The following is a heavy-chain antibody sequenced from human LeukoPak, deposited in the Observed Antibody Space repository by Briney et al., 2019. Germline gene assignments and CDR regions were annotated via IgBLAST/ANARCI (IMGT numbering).Heavy chain of an antibody. CDR1: GFTFSSLA. D-gene: IGHD3-22*01. Sequence: PGGSLRLSCTASGFTFSSLAMHWVCQAPGKGLEWVSGISGSGDATYYADSVRGRFTVSRDNSKNTLYLQMSSLRAEDTALYFCARVLSIGFHYDYWGPGTLVTVSS. V-gene: IGHV3-23*01. CDR3: ARVLSIGFHYDY. CDR2: ISGSGDAT. J-gene: IGHJ4*02.